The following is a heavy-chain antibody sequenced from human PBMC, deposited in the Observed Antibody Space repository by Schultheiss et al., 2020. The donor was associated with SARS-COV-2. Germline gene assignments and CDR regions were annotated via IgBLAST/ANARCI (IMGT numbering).Heavy chain of an antibody. J-gene: IGHJ6*02. D-gene: IGHD5-18*01. Sequence: GGSLRLSCAASGFTFSSYEMNWVRQAPGKGLEWVSVIYSGGSTYYADSVKGRFTISRDNSKNTLYLQMNSLRDEDTAVYYCARETFDTAMMSSGMDVWGQGTTVTVSS. CDR3: ARETFDTAMMSSGMDV. CDR1: GFTFSSYE. CDR2: IYSGGST. V-gene: IGHV3-66*02.